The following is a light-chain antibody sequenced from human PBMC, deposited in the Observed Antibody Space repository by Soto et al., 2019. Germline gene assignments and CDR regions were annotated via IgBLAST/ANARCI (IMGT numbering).Light chain of an antibody. V-gene: IGKV3-11*01. CDR1: QSLSSY. CDR3: QQRYNWPLT. CDR2: DAS. Sequence: EIVLTQSPGTLSLSPGERATLSCRASQSLSSYLAWYQQKPGQAPRLLIYDASNRATGIPARFSGSGSGTDFALTISSLAPEDFAVYFCQQRYNWPLTFGQGTRLEI. J-gene: IGKJ5*01.